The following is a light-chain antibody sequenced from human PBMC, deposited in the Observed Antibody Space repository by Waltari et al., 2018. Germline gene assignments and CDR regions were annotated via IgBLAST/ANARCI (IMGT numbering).Light chain of an antibody. J-gene: IGLJ3*02. V-gene: IGLV4-69*01. CDR2: VNSDGSH. CDR1: SGHSSNV. CDR3: QTGGHGTWV. Sequence: QLVLTQSPSASASLGASVKLTCTLSSGHSSNVIAWLQQHPEKGPRYLMKVNSDGSHSKGDGIPDRFSGSSSGAERYLTISNLQSEDEADYYCQTGGHGTWVFGGGTKLTVL.